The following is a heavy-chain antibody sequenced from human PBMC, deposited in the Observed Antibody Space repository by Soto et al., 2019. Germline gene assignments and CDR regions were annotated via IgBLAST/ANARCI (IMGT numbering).Heavy chain of an antibody. V-gene: IGHV4-39*01. J-gene: IGHJ6*02. D-gene: IGHD3-10*01. Sequence: PSETLSLTCTVSGGSISSSSYYWGWIRQPPGKGLERIGSIYYSGSTYYNPSLKSRVTISVDTSKNQFSLKLSSVTAADTAVYYCARRAIRGVIIGMDVWGQGTTVTVSS. CDR2: IYYSGST. CDR3: ARRAIRGVIIGMDV. CDR1: GGSISSSSYY.